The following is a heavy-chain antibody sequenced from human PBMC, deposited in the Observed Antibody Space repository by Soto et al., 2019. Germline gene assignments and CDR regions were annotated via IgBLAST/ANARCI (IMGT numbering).Heavy chain of an antibody. J-gene: IGHJ4*02. V-gene: IGHV1-69*02. CDR1: GGTFSSYT. D-gene: IGHD5-12*01. CDR2: IIPILGIA. Sequence: KVSCKASGGTFSSYTISWVRQAPGQGLEWMGRIIPILGIANYAQKFQGRVTITADKSTSTAYTELSSLRSEDTAVYYCARARDGYKRPLYYFDYWGQGTLVTVSS. CDR3: ARARDGYKRPLYYFDY.